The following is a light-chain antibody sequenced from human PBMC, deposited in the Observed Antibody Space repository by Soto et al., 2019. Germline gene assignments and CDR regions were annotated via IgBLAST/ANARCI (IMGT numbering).Light chain of an antibody. CDR1: QSVTSSS. V-gene: IGKV3-20*01. CDR2: GAS. CDR3: QQYGSSPRT. Sequence: EIVMIHFPXTXXXXXGXXPTXSXXXSQSVTSSSLAWYQQKVGRAPRVLIYGASNGATGIPDRFSGSGSGTDFTLTITRLEPEDFAVYYCQQYGSSPRTFGQGTRLEIK. J-gene: IGKJ5*01.